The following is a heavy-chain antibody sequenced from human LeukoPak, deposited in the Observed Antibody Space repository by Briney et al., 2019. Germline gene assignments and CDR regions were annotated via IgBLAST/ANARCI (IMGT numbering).Heavy chain of an antibody. CDR1: GGTFSRYA. CDR2: IIPIFGTA. CDR3: ARVSSSSNFDY. V-gene: IGHV1-69*05. Sequence: SVKVSCKASGGTFSRYAISWMRQAPGQGLEWMGGIIPIFGTANYAQKFQGRVTITTDESTSTVNMELSSLRSEDTAMYYCARVSSSSNFDYWGQGTLVTVSS. J-gene: IGHJ4*02. D-gene: IGHD6-6*01.